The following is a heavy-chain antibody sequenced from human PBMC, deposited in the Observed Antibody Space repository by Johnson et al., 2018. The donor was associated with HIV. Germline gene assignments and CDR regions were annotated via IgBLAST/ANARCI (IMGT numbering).Heavy chain of an antibody. Sequence: VQLVESGGDLVQPGGSLRFSCVASGFTFSSCAMSWVRQAPGKGLEWVSVIYSGGSTYYADSVKGRFTISRDNSKNTLYLQMNSLRAEDTAVYYCARGTGTDDAFDIWGQGTMVTVSS. CDR1: GFTFSSCA. J-gene: IGHJ3*02. CDR3: ARGTGTDDAFDI. V-gene: IGHV3-66*01. D-gene: IGHD1-1*01. CDR2: IYSGGST.